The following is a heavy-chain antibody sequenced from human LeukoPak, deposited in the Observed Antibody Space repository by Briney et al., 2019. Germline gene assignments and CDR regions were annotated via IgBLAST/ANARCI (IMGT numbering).Heavy chain of an antibody. CDR1: GFTFSDYY. D-gene: IGHD2-2*01. CDR2: ISSSGSTI. CDR3: ARGDPCSSTSCYSL. V-gene: IGHV3-11*01. Sequence: PGGSLRLSCAASGFTFSDYYMSWIRHAPGKGLEWVSYISSSGSTIYYADSVKGRFTISRDNAKNSLYLQMNSLRAEDTAVYYCARGDPCSSTSCYSLWGRGTLVTVSS. J-gene: IGHJ2*01.